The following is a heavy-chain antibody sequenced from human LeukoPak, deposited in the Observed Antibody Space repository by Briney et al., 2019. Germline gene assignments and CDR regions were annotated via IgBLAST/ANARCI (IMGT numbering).Heavy chain of an antibody. CDR2: INSDGSST. Sequence: PGGSLRLSCAASGFTFSSYGMHWVRQAPGKGLVWVSRINSDGSSTTYADSVKGRFTISRDDAKNTLYLQMNSLRAEDTAVYYCAREPIVGVHFDYWGQGTLLTVSS. J-gene: IGHJ4*02. D-gene: IGHD1-26*01. CDR3: AREPIVGVHFDY. V-gene: IGHV3-74*01. CDR1: GFTFSSYG.